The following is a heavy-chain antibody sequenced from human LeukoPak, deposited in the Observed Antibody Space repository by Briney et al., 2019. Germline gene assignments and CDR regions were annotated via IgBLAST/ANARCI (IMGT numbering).Heavy chain of an antibody. CDR2: ISAYNGDT. CDR1: GYTFTSYG. Sequence: ASVKVSCKASGYTFTSYGISWVRQAPGQGLEWMGWISAYNGDTNYAQKLQGRVTMTTDTSTSTAYMELRSLRSDDTAVYYCARGLGIAVAGKFDYWGQGTLVTVSS. D-gene: IGHD6-19*01. CDR3: ARGLGIAVAGKFDY. J-gene: IGHJ4*02. V-gene: IGHV1-18*01.